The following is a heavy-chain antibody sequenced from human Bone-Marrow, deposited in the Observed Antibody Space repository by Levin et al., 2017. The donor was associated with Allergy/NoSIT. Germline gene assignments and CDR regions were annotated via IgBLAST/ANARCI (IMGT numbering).Heavy chain of an antibody. V-gene: IGHV3-33*01. CDR1: GFTFSSYG. J-gene: IGHJ6*02. Sequence: GGSLRLSCAASGFTFSSYGMHWVRQAPGKGLEWVAVIWYDGSNKYYADSVKGRFTISRDNSKNTLYLQMNSLRAEDTAVYYCARDDVLLWFGEIRDYYYDYGMDVWGQGTTVTVSS. CDR3: ARDDVLLWFGEIRDYYYDYGMDV. CDR2: IWYDGSNK. D-gene: IGHD3-10*01.